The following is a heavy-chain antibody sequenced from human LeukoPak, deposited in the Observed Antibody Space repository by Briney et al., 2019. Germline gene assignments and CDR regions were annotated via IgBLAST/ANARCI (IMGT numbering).Heavy chain of an antibody. D-gene: IGHD3-16*01. CDR3: AKEGDGPYFDY. V-gene: IGHV3-30*18. Sequence: GRSLRLSCAASGFTLSSYGMHWVRQAPGKGLEWVAVISYDGSNKYYAESVKGRFTISRDNSKNTLYLQMNSLRAEDTAVYYCAKEGDGPYFDYWGQGTLVTVSS. CDR1: GFTLSSYG. CDR2: ISYDGSNK. J-gene: IGHJ4*01.